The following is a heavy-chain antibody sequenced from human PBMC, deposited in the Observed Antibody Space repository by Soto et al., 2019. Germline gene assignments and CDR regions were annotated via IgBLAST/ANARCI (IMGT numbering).Heavy chain of an antibody. V-gene: IGHV1-18*01. Sequence: GASVKVSCKASGYTFTSYGISWVRQAPGQGLEWMGWISAYNGNTNYAQKLQGRVTMTTDTSTSTAYMELRSLRAEDTALYYCAKGIIWQQLVRVDYYYGMDVWGQGTTVTVSS. CDR2: ISAYNGNT. CDR1: GYTFTSYG. CDR3: AKGIIWQQLVRVDYYYGMDV. D-gene: IGHD6-13*01. J-gene: IGHJ6*02.